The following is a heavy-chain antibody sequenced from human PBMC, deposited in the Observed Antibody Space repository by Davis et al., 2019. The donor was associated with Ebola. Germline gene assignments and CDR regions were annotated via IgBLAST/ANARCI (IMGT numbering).Heavy chain of an antibody. D-gene: IGHD3-10*01. CDR1: GFTFSDYY. CDR3: ARDLEVQGFYYFDY. CDR2: ISSSGSTI. Sequence: GGSLRLSCAASGFTFSDYYMSWIRQAPGKGLEWVSYISSSGSTIYYADSVKGRFTMSRDNAKNSLYLQMNSLRAEDTAVYYCARDLEVQGFYYFDYWGQGTLVTISS. J-gene: IGHJ4*02. V-gene: IGHV3-11*01.